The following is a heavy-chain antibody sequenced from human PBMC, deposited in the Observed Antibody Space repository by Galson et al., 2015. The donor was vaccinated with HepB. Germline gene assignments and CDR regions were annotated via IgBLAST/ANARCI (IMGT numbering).Heavy chain of an antibody. Sequence: SLRLSCAASGFTFSSYAMSWVRQAPGKGLEWVSAISGSGGSTYYADSVKGRFTISRDNSKNTLYLQMNSLRAEDTAVYYCAKGIVVVVAAPLRYWGQGTLVTVSS. CDR3: AKGIVVVVAAPLRY. J-gene: IGHJ4*02. CDR2: ISGSGGST. V-gene: IGHV3-23*01. CDR1: GFTFSSYA. D-gene: IGHD2-15*01.